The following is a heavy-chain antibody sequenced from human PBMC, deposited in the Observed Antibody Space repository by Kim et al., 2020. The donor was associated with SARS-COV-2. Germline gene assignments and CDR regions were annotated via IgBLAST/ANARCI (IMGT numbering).Heavy chain of an antibody. CDR3: ATEDTAMASDAFDI. J-gene: IGHJ3*02. V-gene: IGHV1-69*04. CDR1: GGTFSSYA. CDR2: IIPIFGIA. D-gene: IGHD5-18*01. Sequence: SVKVSCKASGGTFSSYAISWVRQAPGQGLEWMGRIIPIFGIANYAQKFQGRVTITADKSTSTAYMELSSLRSEDTAVYYCATEDTAMASDAFDIWGQGTMVTVSS.